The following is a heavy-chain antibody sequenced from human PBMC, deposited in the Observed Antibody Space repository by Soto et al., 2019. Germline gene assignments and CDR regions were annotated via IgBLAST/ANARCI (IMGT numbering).Heavy chain of an antibody. D-gene: IGHD4-17*01. CDR2: ISSNSTI. J-gene: IGHJ5*02. V-gene: IGHV3-48*02. Sequence: GGSLRLSCAASGFTFSSYRMNWVRQAPGKGLEWVSYISSNSTIYYADSVKGRFTISRDNAKKSLYLQMNSLRDEDTAVYYCARERYGDYLNWFDPWGQGTLVTVSS. CDR3: ARERYGDYLNWFDP. CDR1: GFTFSSYR.